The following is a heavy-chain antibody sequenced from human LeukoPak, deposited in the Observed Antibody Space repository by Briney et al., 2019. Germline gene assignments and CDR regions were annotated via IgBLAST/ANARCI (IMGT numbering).Heavy chain of an antibody. CDR2: IIPIFGTA. CDR1: GGTFSSYA. Sequence: SVKVSCKASGGTFSSYAISWVRQAPGQGLEWMGGIIPIFGTANYAQKFQGRVTITADESTSTAYMELSRLRSDDTAVYYCARVYYDFWSGYRRAYYFDYWGQGTLVTVSS. CDR3: ARVYYDFWSGYRRAYYFDY. D-gene: IGHD3-3*01. J-gene: IGHJ4*02. V-gene: IGHV1-69*13.